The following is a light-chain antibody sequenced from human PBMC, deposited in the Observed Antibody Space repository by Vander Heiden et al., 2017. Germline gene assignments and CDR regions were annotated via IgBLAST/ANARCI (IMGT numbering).Light chain of an antibody. V-gene: IGLV2-14*03. CDR2: NVS. J-gene: IGLJ2*01. CDR1: SRDVGGYNY. Sequence: QSALTQPASVSGSRGQPITISCTGTSRDVGGYNYVSWYQQHPGKAPKLMIYNVSNRPSGVSNRFSGSKSGNTASLTISGLQAEDEAYYYGSSYTSSSTVVFGGGTKLTVL. CDR3: SSYTSSSTVV.